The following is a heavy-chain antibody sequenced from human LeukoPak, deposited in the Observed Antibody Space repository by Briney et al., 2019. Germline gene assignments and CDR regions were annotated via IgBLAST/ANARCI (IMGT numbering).Heavy chain of an antibody. V-gene: IGHV4-34*01. Sequence: SETLSLTCAVYGGSFSGYYWSWIRQPPGKGLEWIGEINHSGSTNYNPSLKSRVTISVDTSKNQFSLKLSSVTAADTAVYYCARGRSWWAAAGTRSWFDPWGQGTLVTVSS. CDR2: INHSGST. J-gene: IGHJ5*02. CDR3: ARGRSWWAAAGTRSWFDP. D-gene: IGHD6-13*01. CDR1: GGSFSGYY.